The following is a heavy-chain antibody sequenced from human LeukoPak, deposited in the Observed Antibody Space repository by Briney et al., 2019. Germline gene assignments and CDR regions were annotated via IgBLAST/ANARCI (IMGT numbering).Heavy chain of an antibody. CDR3: ARLTVAESFDF. CDR2: IYYSGST. CDR1: GYSISSGYY. D-gene: IGHD4-23*01. Sequence: KPSETLSLTCAISGYSISSGYYWGWIRQPPGKGLEGIGSIYYSGSTYYNPSLMSRVTISVDTSKTQFSLKLSSVTAADTALYYCARLTVAESFDFWGQGTMVTVSS. V-gene: IGHV4-38-2*01. J-gene: IGHJ3*01.